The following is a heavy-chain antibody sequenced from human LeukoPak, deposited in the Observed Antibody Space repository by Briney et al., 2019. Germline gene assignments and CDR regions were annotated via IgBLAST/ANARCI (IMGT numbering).Heavy chain of an antibody. CDR1: GYSISSGYY. J-gene: IGHJ4*02. CDR2: IYHSGST. V-gene: IGHV4-38-2*02. CDR3: AREGKLWFGEPFDY. D-gene: IGHD3-10*01. Sequence: SETLSLTCTVSGYSISSGYYWGWIRQPPGKGLEWIGSIYHSGSTYYNPSLKSRVTISVDTSKNQFSLKLSSVTAADTAVYYCAREGKLWFGEPFDYWGQGTLVTVSS.